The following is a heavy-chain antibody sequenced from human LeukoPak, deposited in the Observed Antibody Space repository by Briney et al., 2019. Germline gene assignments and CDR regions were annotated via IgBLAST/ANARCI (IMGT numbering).Heavy chain of an antibody. CDR2: IHYSGST. Sequence: SETLSLTCSVSGGSISGYYWSWIRQPPGKGLEWIGYIHYSGSTHYNPSLKSRVTISVDTSKNQFSLKLSSVTAADTAVYYCARYREVGATVDYWGRGTLVTVSS. D-gene: IGHD1-26*01. CDR3: ARYREVGATVDY. V-gene: IGHV4-59*01. J-gene: IGHJ4*02. CDR1: GGSISGYY.